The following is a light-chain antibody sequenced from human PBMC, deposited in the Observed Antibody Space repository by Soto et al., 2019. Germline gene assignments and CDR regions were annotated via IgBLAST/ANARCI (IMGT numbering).Light chain of an antibody. CDR3: SAHASSTVV. V-gene: IGLV2-14*01. Sequence: QSALTQPASVSGSPGQSITISCTGTSSDVGAYNYVSWYQQHPGKAPKLIINDVSNRPSGVSNRFSASKSGNTASLTISGLQADDEADYSCSAHASSTVVFGAGTKLTVL. J-gene: IGLJ2*01. CDR2: DVS. CDR1: SSDVGAYNY.